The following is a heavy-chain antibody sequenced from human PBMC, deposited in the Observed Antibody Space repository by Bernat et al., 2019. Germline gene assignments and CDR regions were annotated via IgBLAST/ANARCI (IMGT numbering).Heavy chain of an antibody. CDR1: GFTFSSYA. V-gene: IGHV3-30*01. Sequence: QVQLVESGGGVVQPGRSLRLSCAASGFTFSSYAMHWVRQAPGKGLEWVAVISYDGSNKYYADSVKGRFTISRDNSKNTLYLQMNSLRAEDTAVYYCARGREQLVPYFDYWGQGTLVTVSS. D-gene: IGHD6-6*01. CDR2: ISYDGSNK. CDR3: ARGREQLVPYFDY. J-gene: IGHJ4*02.